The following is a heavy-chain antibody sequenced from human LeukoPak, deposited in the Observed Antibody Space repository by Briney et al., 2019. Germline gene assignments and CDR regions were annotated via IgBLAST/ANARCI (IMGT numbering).Heavy chain of an antibody. J-gene: IGHJ4*02. Sequence: PGGSLRLSCAASGFTFSSYWMYWVRQAPGKGLVWVSRIYTDGSSTSYADSVKGRFTISRDNAKNSLYLQMNSLRAEDTAVYYCARGAGYKDPRFDYWGQGTLVTVSS. D-gene: IGHD5-24*01. CDR1: GFTFSSYW. CDR3: ARGAGYKDPRFDY. CDR2: IYTDGSST. V-gene: IGHV3-74*01.